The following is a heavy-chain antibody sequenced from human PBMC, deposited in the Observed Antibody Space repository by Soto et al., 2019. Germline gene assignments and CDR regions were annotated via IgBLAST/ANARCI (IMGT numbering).Heavy chain of an antibody. Sequence: PSETLSLTCAVYGGSFSGHYWSWIRQPPGKDLEWIGEINHSGRTNYNPSLKSRVTISVDTSKNQFSLKLSSVTAADTAVYYCARVPTRRYDILSGYVVGGWFDPWGQGTQVTVSS. J-gene: IGHJ5*02. V-gene: IGHV4-34*01. CDR3: ARVPTRRYDILSGYVVGGWFDP. CDR1: GGSFSGHY. CDR2: INHSGRT. D-gene: IGHD3-9*01.